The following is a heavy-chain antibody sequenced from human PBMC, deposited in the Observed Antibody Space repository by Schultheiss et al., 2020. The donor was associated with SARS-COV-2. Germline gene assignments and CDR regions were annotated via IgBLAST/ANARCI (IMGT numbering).Heavy chain of an antibody. J-gene: IGHJ6*02. Sequence: SETLSLTCTVSGGSISRSGYYWGWIRQPPGKGLEWIGSMFYTDNTYYNPPLKSRVTISADTSKNQFSLKLSSVTATDTAVYYCARGRKYYYDSSGYYYRNYYYYGMDVWGQGTTVTVSS. D-gene: IGHD3-22*01. CDR3: ARGRKYYYDSSGYYYRNYYYYGMDV. CDR2: MFYTDNT. CDR1: GGSISRSGYY. V-gene: IGHV4-39*01.